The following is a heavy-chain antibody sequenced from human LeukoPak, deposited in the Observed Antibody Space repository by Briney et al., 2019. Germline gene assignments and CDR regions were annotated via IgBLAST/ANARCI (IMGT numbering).Heavy chain of an antibody. CDR3: ARQILTGLGGYYFDY. D-gene: IGHD3-9*01. J-gene: IGHJ4*02. CDR1: GGSISSGSYY. Sequence: SETLSLTCTVSGGSISSGSYYWSWIRQPAGKGLEWIGRIYTSGSTNYNPSLKSRVTISVDTSKNQFSLKLSSVTAADTAVYYCARQILTGLGGYYFDYWGQGTLVTVSS. V-gene: IGHV4-61*02. CDR2: IYTSGST.